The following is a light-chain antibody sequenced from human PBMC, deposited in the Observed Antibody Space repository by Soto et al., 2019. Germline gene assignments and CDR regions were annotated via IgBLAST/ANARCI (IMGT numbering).Light chain of an antibody. CDR1: SSDVGSYNR. CDR2: EVS. V-gene: IGLV2-18*02. CDR3: SSYTSTSTYV. J-gene: IGLJ7*01. Sequence: QSALTQPPSVSGSPGQSVTISCTGTSSDVGSYNRVSWYQQPPGTAPKLMIYEVSNRPSGVPDRFSGSKSGNTASLTISGPQAEDEADYYCSSYTSTSTYVFGTGTQLTVL.